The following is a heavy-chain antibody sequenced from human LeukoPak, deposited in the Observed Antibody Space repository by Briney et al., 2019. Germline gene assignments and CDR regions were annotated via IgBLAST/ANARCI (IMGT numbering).Heavy chain of an antibody. J-gene: IGHJ4*02. Sequence: GASVKVSCKASGYTFTSYGISWVRQAPGQGREWMGWISAYNGNTNYEQKVQGRGSMPTDTSTSTAYMELRSLRSDDPAVYYCARVSSAPPLAFDYWGQGTLLTVSS. V-gene: IGHV1-18*01. CDR2: ISAYNGNT. CDR1: GYTFTSYG. D-gene: IGHD6-6*01. CDR3: ARVSSAPPLAFDY.